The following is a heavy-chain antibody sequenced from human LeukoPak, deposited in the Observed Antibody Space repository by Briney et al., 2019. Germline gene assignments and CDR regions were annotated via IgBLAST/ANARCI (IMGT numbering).Heavy chain of an antibody. CDR3: ARDGDYYGSGGFDY. CDR2: IYYSGST. J-gene: IGHJ4*02. D-gene: IGHD3-10*01. Sequence: SETLSLTCAVYGGSFSGYYWSWIRQHPGKGLEWIGYIYYSGSTYYNPSLKSRVTISVDTSKNQFSLKLSSVTAADTAVYYCARDGDYYGSGGFDYWGQGTLVTVSS. V-gene: IGHV4-31*11. CDR1: GGSFSGYY.